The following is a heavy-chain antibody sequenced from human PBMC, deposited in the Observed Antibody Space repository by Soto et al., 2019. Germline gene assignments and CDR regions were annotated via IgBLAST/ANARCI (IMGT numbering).Heavy chain of an antibody. Sequence: SETLSLTCTVSGGSISSYYLSWIRQPPGKGLEWIGYIYYSGSTNYNPSLKSRVTISVDTSKNQFSLKLSSVTAADTAVYYCARHLYCSGGSCYLDYWGQGTLVTVSS. CDR3: ARHLYCSGGSCYLDY. CDR2: IYYSGST. CDR1: GGSISSYY. J-gene: IGHJ4*02. V-gene: IGHV4-59*08. D-gene: IGHD2-15*01.